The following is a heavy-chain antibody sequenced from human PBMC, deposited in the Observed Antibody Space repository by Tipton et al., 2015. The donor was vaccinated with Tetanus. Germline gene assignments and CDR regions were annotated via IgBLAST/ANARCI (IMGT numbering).Heavy chain of an antibody. CDR2: ISAYNGNT. CDR1: GYTFTSYG. V-gene: IGHV1-18*04. D-gene: IGHD3-22*01. CDR3: ARNYYYDSSGYPFDY. Sequence: VQLVQSGAEVKKPGASVKVSCKASGYTFTSYGISWVRQAPGQGLEWMGWISAYNGNTNYAQKLQGRVTMTTGTSTSTAYMELRSLRSDDTAVYYCARNYYYDSSGYPFDYWGQGTLVTVSS. J-gene: IGHJ4*02.